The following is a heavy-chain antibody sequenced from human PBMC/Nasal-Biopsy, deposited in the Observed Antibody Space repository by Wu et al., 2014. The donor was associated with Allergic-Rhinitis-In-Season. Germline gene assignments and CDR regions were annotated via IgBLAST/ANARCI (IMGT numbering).Heavy chain of an antibody. Sequence: TLSLTCTVSGASISSGAYYWTWIRQHPRKGLEWIGYIYYSGSTFYNPSLKSRVTISVDTSQNQLSLKLTSVTAADTAIYFCARDGDRAAPGSDAFDIWGQGTMVTVSS. CDR2: IYYSGST. D-gene: IGHD6-13*01. V-gene: IGHV4-31*03. CDR3: ARDGDRAAPGSDAFDI. CDR1: GASISSGAYY. J-gene: IGHJ3*02.